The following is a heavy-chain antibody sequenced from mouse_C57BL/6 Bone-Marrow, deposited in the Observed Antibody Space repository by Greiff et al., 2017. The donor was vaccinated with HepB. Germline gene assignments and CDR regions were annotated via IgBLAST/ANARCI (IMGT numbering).Heavy chain of an antibody. CDR2: INPNNGGT. CDR3: ARDGYYGAWFAY. D-gene: IGHD2-3*01. J-gene: IGHJ3*01. CDR1: GYTFTDYN. V-gene: IGHV1-18*01. Sequence: QLQQSGPELVKPGASVKIPCKASGYTFTDYNMDWVKQSHGKSLEWIGDINPNNGGTIYNQKFKGKATLTADKSSSTAYMELRSLTSEDSAVYFCARDGYYGAWFAYWGQGTLVTVSA.